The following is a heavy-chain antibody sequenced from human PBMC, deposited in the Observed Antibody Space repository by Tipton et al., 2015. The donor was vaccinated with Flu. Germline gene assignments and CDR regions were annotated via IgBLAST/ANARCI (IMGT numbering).Heavy chain of an antibody. Sequence: GLVKPSDTLSLTCTVSGYSISSNYWDWIRQPAGKELEWIGRIFVGGGTNYNPSLRGRVSMSADTYKNQFSLKLSSVTAADTAVYFCARAMSGDYPSLDYWGQGTLVTVSS. CDR1: GYSISSNY. CDR2: IFVGGGT. J-gene: IGHJ4*02. D-gene: IGHD4-17*01. CDR3: ARAMSGDYPSLDY. V-gene: IGHV4-4*07.